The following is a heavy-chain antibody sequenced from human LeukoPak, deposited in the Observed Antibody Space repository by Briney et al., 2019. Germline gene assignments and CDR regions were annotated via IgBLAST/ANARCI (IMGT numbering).Heavy chain of an antibody. D-gene: IGHD7-27*01. J-gene: IGHJ6*02. Sequence: PGGSLRLSCAASGFTFSSYAMSWVRQAPGKGLEWVPAISGSGGSTYYADSVKGRFTISRDNSKNTLYLQMNSLRAEDTAVYYCAIAPNWDWGYYYYGMDVWGQGTTVTVSS. V-gene: IGHV3-23*01. CDR3: AIAPNWDWGYYYYGMDV. CDR1: GFTFSSYA. CDR2: ISGSGGST.